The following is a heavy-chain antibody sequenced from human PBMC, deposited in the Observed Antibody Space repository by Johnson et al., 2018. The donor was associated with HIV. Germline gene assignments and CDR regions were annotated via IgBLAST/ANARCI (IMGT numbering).Heavy chain of an antibody. Sequence: QVQLVESGGGVVQPGRSLRLSCAASGFTFSSYAMHWVRQAPGKGLEWVAVISYDGSNKYYADSVKGRFTISRDNSKNTLYLQMNSLRAEDTAVYYCARDWGGSQAFDIWGQGTMVTVSS. CDR3: ARDWGGSQAFDI. J-gene: IGHJ3*02. CDR1: GFTFSSYA. CDR2: ISYDGSNK. D-gene: IGHD1-26*01. V-gene: IGHV3-30*14.